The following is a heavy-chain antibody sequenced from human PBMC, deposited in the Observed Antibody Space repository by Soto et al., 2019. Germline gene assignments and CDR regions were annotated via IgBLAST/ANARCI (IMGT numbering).Heavy chain of an antibody. V-gene: IGHV4-30-2*01. Sequence: KTSETLSLTCAVSGGSISSGGYSWSWIRQPPGKGLEWIGYIYDSGFTYYNTSLKSRDTISVDRSKNQFSLKLSSVTAADTAVYYCARAHYGDFGYGMDVWGQGTTVTVSS. CDR3: ARAHYGDFGYGMDV. D-gene: IGHD4-17*01. J-gene: IGHJ6*02. CDR2: IYDSGFT. CDR1: GGSISSGGYS.